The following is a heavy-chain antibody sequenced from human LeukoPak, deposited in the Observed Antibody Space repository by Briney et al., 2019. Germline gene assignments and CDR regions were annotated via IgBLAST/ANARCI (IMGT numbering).Heavy chain of an antibody. Sequence: GGSLRLSCAASGLPFSNFWMTWIRQAPGKGLESMANIKPDGSETYYVDSVKGRFTISRDNAKNSLYLQMNSLRAEDAAVYYCAKAYGSTWLFDCWGQGTLVTVSS. V-gene: IGHV3-7*02. CDR2: IKPDGSET. J-gene: IGHJ4*02. D-gene: IGHD6-6*01. CDR1: GLPFSNFW. CDR3: AKAYGSTWLFDC.